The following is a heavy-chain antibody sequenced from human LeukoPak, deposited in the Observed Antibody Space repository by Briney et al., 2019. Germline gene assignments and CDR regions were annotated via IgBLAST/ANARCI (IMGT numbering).Heavy chain of an antibody. CDR2: IYYSGST. J-gene: IGHJ4*02. V-gene: IGHV4-59*01. CDR1: GGSISSYY. CDR3: AMDRIAGTFDY. D-gene: IGHD1-26*01. Sequence: SETLSLTCTVSGGSISSYYWSWIRQPPGKGLEWIGYIYYSGSTNYNPSLKSRVTISVDTSKNQFSLKLSSVTAADTAVYYCAMDRIAGTFDYWGREPWSPSPQ.